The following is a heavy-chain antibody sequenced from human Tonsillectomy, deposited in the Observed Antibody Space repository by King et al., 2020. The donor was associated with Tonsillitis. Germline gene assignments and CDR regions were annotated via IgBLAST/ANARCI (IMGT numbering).Heavy chain of an antibody. J-gene: IGHJ1*01. V-gene: IGHV3-23*04. CDR1: GFTFSNYA. CDR2: IGKTGGST. D-gene: IGHD3-22*01. CDR3: AKAAPLYFDSHGFCSALSNFQH. Sequence: VQLVESGGGLVQPGGSLRFSCATSGFTFSNYAMSWVRQAPGKGLEWVSSIGKTGGSTYYADSVKGRFTISRDNSNNTLYLQMSSLRAEDTAVYYCAKAAPLYFDSHGFCSALSNFQHWGQGTLVTVSS.